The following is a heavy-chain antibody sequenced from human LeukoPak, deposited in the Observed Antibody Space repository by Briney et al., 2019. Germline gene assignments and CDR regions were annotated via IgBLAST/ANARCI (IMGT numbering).Heavy chain of an antibody. V-gene: IGHV4-34*01. CDR3: ARGRSDILTGFPFDY. CDR2: INRSGST. D-gene: IGHD3-9*01. J-gene: IGHJ4*02. Sequence: TSETLSLTCAVYGGSFSGYYWSWIRQPPGKGLEWIGEINRSGSTNYNPSLKSRVTISVDTSKNQFSLKLSSVTAADTAVYYCARGRSDILTGFPFDYWGQGTLVTVSS. CDR1: GGSFSGYY.